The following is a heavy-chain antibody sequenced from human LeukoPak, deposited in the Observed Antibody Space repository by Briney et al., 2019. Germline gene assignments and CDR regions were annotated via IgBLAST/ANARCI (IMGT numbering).Heavy chain of an antibody. Sequence: SVKVSCKASGGTFSSYAISWVRQAPGQGLEWMGRIIPILGIANYAQKFQGRVTITEDKSTSTAYMELSSLRSEDTAVYYCARDLRSGSSSYNFDYWGQGTLVTVSS. CDR2: IIPILGIA. V-gene: IGHV1-69*04. CDR1: GGTFSSYA. CDR3: ARDLRSGSSSYNFDY. D-gene: IGHD6-6*01. J-gene: IGHJ4*02.